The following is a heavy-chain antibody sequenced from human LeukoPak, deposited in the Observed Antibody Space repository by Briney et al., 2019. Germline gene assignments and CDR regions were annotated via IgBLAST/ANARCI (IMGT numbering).Heavy chain of an antibody. J-gene: IGHJ3*02. CDR1: GFSFSTHW. V-gene: IGHV3-7*01. CDR3: AGDEGWTFDI. CDR2: IKQDGSVI. Sequence: GGSLRLSCAASGFSFSTHWMSWLRQAPGKGLEWVALIKQDGSVIHYVDSVKGRLTIPRDNAKNSLSLQMNSLRADDTAVYYCAGDEGWTFDIWGQGTKVTVSS. D-gene: IGHD5-24*01.